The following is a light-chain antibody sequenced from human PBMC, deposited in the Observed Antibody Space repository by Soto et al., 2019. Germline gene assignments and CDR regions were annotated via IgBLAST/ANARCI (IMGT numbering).Light chain of an antibody. CDR2: GVS. CDR1: QSVSSNY. J-gene: IGKJ5*01. CDR3: QQYHNTPIT. V-gene: IGKV3-20*01. Sequence: VLTNSPGTLSLSQGERATLSRRVSQSVSSNYLAWYQQIPGQAPRLLIYGVSSRAAGIPDRFSGSGSGTDFTLTINRLEPEDFAVYYCQQYHNTPITFGQGTRLEIK.